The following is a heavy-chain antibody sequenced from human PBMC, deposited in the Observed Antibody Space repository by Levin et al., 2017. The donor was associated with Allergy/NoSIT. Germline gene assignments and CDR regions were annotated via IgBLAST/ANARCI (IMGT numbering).Heavy chain of an antibody. V-gene: IGHV3-23*01. CDR3: AKAHNWGASYWYFAL. Sequence: GESLKISCAASGFTFSDYAMSWVRQAPGKGLEWVSGIIGSGGSTYYADSVKGRFTISRDNSKNTLYLQMNSLRAEDTAVYYCAKAHNWGASYWYFALWGRGTLVTVSS. CDR2: IIGSGGST. D-gene: IGHD1-1*01. CDR1: GFTFSDYA. J-gene: IGHJ2*01.